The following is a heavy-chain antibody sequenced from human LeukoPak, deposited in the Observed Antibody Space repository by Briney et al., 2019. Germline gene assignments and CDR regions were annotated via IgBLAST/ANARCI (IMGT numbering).Heavy chain of an antibody. V-gene: IGHV4-34*01. CDR3: ARGVGATGGFDY. Sequence: SETLSLTCAVYGGSFSGYYWSWIRQPPGKGLEWIGEINHSGSTNYNPSLKSRVTISVDKSKNQFSLKLSSVTAADTAVYYCARGVGATGGFDYWGQGTLVTVSS. CDR2: INHSGST. D-gene: IGHD1-26*01. J-gene: IGHJ4*02. CDR1: GGSFSGYY.